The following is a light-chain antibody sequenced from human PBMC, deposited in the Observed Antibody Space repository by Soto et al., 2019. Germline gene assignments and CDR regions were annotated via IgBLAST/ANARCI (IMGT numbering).Light chain of an antibody. J-gene: IGKJ4*01. CDR2: GAS. CDR3: QQYHTWPIT. CDR1: QSVGSD. V-gene: IGKV3-15*01. Sequence: EIVMTQSPATLSVSPGARATLSCRASQSVGSDLVWYRQKPGQAPRLLISGASTGATGIPARFSGSGSGTEFTLTISSLQSEDCAIYYCQQYHTWPITFGGGTKVDIK.